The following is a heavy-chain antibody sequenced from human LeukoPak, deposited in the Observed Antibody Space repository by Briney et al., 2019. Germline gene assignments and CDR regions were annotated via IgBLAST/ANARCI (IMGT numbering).Heavy chain of an antibody. Sequence: GGSLRLSCAASGFTFSNYAIHWVRQAPGKGLEWVSSISGSGSGGSTYYADSVKGRFTISRDNSKNTLYLQMNSLIAEDTAVYYCAKSGYNRFDYWGQGTRVTVSS. V-gene: IGHV3-23*01. CDR3: AKSGYNRFDY. J-gene: IGHJ4*02. CDR2: ISGSGSGGST. D-gene: IGHD5-24*01. CDR1: GFTFSNYA.